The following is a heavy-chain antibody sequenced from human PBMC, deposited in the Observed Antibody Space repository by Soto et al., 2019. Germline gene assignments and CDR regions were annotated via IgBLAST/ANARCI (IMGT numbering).Heavy chain of an antibody. CDR1: GGSISSGGYY. V-gene: IGHV4-31*03. CDR2: IYYSGST. Sequence: KPSETLSLTCTVSGGSISSGGYYWNWIRQHPGKGLEWIGYIYYSGSTYYNPSLKSRVTISVDTSKNQFSLKLSSVAAADTAVYYRARVRGGGPFDDWGQGTLVTVSS. J-gene: IGHJ4*02. CDR3: ARVRGGGPFDD. D-gene: IGHD1-26*01.